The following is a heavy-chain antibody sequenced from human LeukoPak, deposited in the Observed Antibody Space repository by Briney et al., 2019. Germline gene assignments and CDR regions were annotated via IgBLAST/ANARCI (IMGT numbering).Heavy chain of an antibody. Sequence: GGSLRLSCAASGFTVSSNYMSWVRQAPGKGLEWVAVISYDGGNKYYADSVKGRFTISRDNSKNTLYLQMNSLRAEDTAVYYCAKGPKTLRYFDWSVYYFDFWGQGTLVTVSS. J-gene: IGHJ4*02. CDR1: GFTVSSNY. D-gene: IGHD3-9*01. V-gene: IGHV3-30*18. CDR2: ISYDGGNK. CDR3: AKGPKTLRYFDWSVYYFDF.